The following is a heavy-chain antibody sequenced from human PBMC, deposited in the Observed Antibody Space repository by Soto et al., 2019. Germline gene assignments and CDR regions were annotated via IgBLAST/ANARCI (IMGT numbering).Heavy chain of an antibody. CDR3: AKEVTTTCIFDC. Sequence: EVQLLESGGGLVQPGGSLRLSCAASGFTFSSYAMSWVRQATGKGLEWVSAISGSGTSTYFADSVKGRFTISRDNSMKTLYLQMNSLRAEDTAVYYCAKEVTTTCIFDCWGQGTLVTVSS. CDR2: ISGSGTST. D-gene: IGHD4-17*01. V-gene: IGHV3-23*01. J-gene: IGHJ4*02. CDR1: GFTFSSYA.